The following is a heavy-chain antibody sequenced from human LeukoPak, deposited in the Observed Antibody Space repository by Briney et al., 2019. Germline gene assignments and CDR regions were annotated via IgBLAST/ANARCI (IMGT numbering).Heavy chain of an antibody. J-gene: IGHJ4*02. V-gene: IGHV1-69*06. Sequence: ASVKVSCKASGGTFSSYAISWVRQAPGQGLEWMGGIIPIFGTANYAQKFQGRVTITADKSTSTAYMELSSLRSEDTAVYYCARDPWFGEHTGADYWGQGTLVTVSS. CDR3: ARDPWFGEHTGADY. CDR2: IIPIFGTA. D-gene: IGHD3-10*01. CDR1: GGTFSSYA.